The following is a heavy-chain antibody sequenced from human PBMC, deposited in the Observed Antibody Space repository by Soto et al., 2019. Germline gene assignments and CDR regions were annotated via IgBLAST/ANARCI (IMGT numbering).Heavy chain of an antibody. CDR3: ARDSPPVDY. J-gene: IGHJ4*02. CDR1: GYTFSNYG. Sequence: QVKLVQSGAEVKKPGASVKVSCKASGYTFSNYGISWVRQAPGQGLEWMGWISAYNGNTKYAQKLQGRVTMTTDTTTSTDYMELRSMRSDDTAVDYCARDSPPVDYWGQGTLVTVSS. V-gene: IGHV1-18*01. CDR2: ISAYNGNT.